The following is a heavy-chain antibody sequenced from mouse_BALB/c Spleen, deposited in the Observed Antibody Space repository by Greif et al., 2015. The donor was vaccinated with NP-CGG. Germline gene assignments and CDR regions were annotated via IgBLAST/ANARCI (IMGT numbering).Heavy chain of an antibody. D-gene: IGHD1-1*01. J-gene: IGHJ2*01. CDR2: INPSTGYT. V-gene: IGHV1-7*01. CDR1: GYTFTSYW. CDR3: ARKGTTVVDYFDY. Sequence: VQLQQSGAELAKPGASVKMSCKASGYTFTSYWMHWVKQRPGQGLEWIGYINPSTGYTEYNQKFKDKATLTADKSSSIAYMQLSSLTSEDSAVYYCARKGTTVVDYFDYWGQGTTLTVSS.